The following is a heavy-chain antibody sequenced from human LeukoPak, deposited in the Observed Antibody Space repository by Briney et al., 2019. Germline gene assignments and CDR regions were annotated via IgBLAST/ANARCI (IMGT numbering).Heavy chain of an antibody. D-gene: IGHD3-22*01. Sequence: GGSLRLSCVASGITFSNAWMSCVRQAPGKGLEWVGRIKSKTDGGTTDYAAPVKGRFTISRDDSKNTLYLQMNSLKTEDTAVYYCSNYYDSSGDSTLTDYWGQGTLVTVSS. V-gene: IGHV3-15*01. CDR3: SNYYDSSGDSTLTDY. J-gene: IGHJ4*02. CDR1: GITFSNAW. CDR2: IKSKTDGGTT.